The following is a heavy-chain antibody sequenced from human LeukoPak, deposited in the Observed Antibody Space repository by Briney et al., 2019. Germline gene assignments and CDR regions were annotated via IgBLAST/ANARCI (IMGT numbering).Heavy chain of an antibody. D-gene: IGHD3-10*01. CDR2: IYHSGST. CDR3: ARDGNYYGSGSYRNYFDY. J-gene: IGHJ4*02. CDR1: GYSISSGYY. Sequence: SETLSLTCTVSGYSISSGYYWGWIRQPPGKGLEWIGSIYHSGSTYYNPSLKSRVTISVDTSKNQFSLKLSSVTAAGTAVYYCARDGNYYGSGSYRNYFDYWGQGTLVTVSS. V-gene: IGHV4-38-2*02.